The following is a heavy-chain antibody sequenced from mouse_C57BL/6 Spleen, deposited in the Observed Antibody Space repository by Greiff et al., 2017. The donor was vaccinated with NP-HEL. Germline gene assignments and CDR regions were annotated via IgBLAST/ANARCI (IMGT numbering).Heavy chain of an antibody. CDR2: IRNKANGYTT. V-gene: IGHV7-3*01. CDR3: ARWDRGYAMDY. CDR1: GFTFTDYY. D-gene: IGHD2-14*01. J-gene: IGHJ4*01. Sequence: EVKVVESGGGLVQPGGSLSLSCAASGFTFTDYYMSWVRQPPGKALEWLGFIRNKANGYTTEYSASVKGRFTISRDNSQSILYLQMNALRAEDSATYYCARWDRGYAMDYWGQGTSVTVSS.